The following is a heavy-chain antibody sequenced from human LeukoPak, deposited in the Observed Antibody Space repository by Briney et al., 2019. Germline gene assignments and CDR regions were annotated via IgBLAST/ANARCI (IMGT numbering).Heavy chain of an antibody. J-gene: IGHJ4*02. CDR2: INANSGDT. V-gene: IGHV1-2*02. D-gene: IGHD3-22*01. CDR3: AREISGYSDY. Sequence: GASVKVSCKASGYTFTGYYMHWVRQAPGQGLEWMGWINANSGDTKYAQKFQGRVTMTRDTSISTAYMELSRLRSDDTAMYYCAREISGYSDYWGQGTLVTVSS. CDR1: GYTFTGYY.